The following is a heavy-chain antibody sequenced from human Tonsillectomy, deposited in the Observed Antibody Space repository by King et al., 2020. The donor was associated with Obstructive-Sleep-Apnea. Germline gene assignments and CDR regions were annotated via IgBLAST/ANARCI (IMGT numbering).Heavy chain of an antibody. CDR3: AREPDYDILTGRDYGMDV. V-gene: IGHV4-31*03. J-gene: IGHJ6*02. D-gene: IGHD3-9*01. Sequence: QVQLQESGPGLVKPSQTLSLTCTVSGGSISSGSYYWSWIRQHPGKGLGWIGYIYYSGSTYYNPSLKSRITISVDTSKNQFSLKLSSVTAAGTAVYYCAREPDYDILTGRDYGMDVWGQGTTVTVSS. CDR2: IYYSGST. CDR1: GGSISSGSYY.